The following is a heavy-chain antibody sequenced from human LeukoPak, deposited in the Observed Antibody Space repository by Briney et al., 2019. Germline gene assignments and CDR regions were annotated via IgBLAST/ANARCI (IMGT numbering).Heavy chain of an antibody. CDR2: ISSSTSTI. Sequence: GGSLRLSCAASGFTFSNYWVSWVRQAPGKGLEWVSYISSSTSTIYYADSVKGRFTISRDNAKNSLYLQMDSLRAEDTAVYYCARGNFDWLLRPYDYWGQGTLVTVSS. D-gene: IGHD3-9*01. V-gene: IGHV3-48*04. CDR1: GFTFSNYW. J-gene: IGHJ4*02. CDR3: ARGNFDWLLRPYDY.